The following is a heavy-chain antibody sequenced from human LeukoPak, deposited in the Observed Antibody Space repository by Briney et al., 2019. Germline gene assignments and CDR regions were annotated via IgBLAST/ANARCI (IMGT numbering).Heavy chain of an antibody. CDR2: IYYSGST. V-gene: IGHV4-39*01. J-gene: IGHJ4*02. D-gene: IGHD6-19*01. CDR3: ATLIAVADYFDY. CDR1: GGSISSSSYY. Sequence: SETLSLTCTVSGGSISSSSYYWGWIRQPPGKGLKWIGSIYYSGSTYYNPSLKSRVTISVDTSKNQFSLKLSSVTAADTAVYYCATLIAVADYFDYWGQGTLVTVSS.